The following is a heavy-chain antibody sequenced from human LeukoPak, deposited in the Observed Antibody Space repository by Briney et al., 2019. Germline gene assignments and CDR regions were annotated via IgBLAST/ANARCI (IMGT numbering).Heavy chain of an antibody. CDR1: GFTVSSNY. CDR3: ARDLSRGAGGYYYYGMDV. J-gene: IGHJ6*02. CDR2: TYSGGST. Sequence: GGSLRLSCAASGFTVSSNYMSWVRQAPGKGLEWVSVTYSGGSTYYADSVKGRFTISRHNSKNTLYLQMNSLRAEDTAVYYCARDLSRGAGGYYYYGMDVWGQGTTVTVSS. V-gene: IGHV3-53*04. D-gene: IGHD1-26*01.